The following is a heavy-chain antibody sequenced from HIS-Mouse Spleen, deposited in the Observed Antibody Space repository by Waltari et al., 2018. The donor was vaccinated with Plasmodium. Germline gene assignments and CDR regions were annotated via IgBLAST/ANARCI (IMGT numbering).Heavy chain of an antibody. CDR2: ISYDGSNK. CDR1: GFTFSSYG. Sequence: QVQLVESGGGVVQPGRSLRLSCAASGFTFSSYGMPLVRQAPGTGLEWVAVISYDGSNKYYADSVKGRFTISRDNSKNTLYLQMNSLRAEDTAVYYCAKGSAGDPVDYWGQGTLVTVSS. J-gene: IGHJ4*02. V-gene: IGHV3-30*18. D-gene: IGHD7-27*01. CDR3: AKGSAGDPVDY.